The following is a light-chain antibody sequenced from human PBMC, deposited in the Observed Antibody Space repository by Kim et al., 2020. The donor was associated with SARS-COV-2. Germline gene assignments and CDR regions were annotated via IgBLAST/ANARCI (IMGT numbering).Light chain of an antibody. Sequence: DIQMTQSPSSLSASVGDRVTVTCRASQGISNYLAWYQQKPGKVPKLLICAASTLQPGVPSRFRGSGSGTDFTLTISSLQPEDVATYYCQKYNSAPYTFGQGTKLEIK. J-gene: IGKJ2*01. V-gene: IGKV1-27*01. CDR2: AAS. CDR3: QKYNSAPYT. CDR1: QGISNY.